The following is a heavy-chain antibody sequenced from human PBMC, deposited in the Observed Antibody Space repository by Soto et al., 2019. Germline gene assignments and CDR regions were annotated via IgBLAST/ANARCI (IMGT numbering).Heavy chain of an antibody. J-gene: IGHJ5*02. CDR1: GGSISSYY. CDR2: IYYSGST. Sequence: PSETLSLTCTVSGGSISSYYWSWIRQPPGKGLEWIGYIYYSGSTNYNPSLKSRVTISVDTSKNQFSLKLTSVTAADTAVYYCARSQSYDVLTGYLRAWFDPWGQGAPVTVSS. CDR3: ARSQSYDVLTGYLRAWFDP. V-gene: IGHV4-59*01. D-gene: IGHD3-9*01.